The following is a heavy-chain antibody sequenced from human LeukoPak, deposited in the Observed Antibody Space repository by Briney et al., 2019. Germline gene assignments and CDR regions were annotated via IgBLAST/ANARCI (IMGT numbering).Heavy chain of an antibody. CDR3: ARDPSYYDSSGYYPFDY. V-gene: IGHV1-46*01. CDR2: INPSGGST. CDR1: GYTFTSYY. Sequence: ASVKVFCKASGYTFTSYYMHWVRQAPGQGLEWMGIINPSGGSTSYAQKFQGRVTMTRDTSTSTVYMELSSLRSEDTAVYYCARDPSYYDSSGYYPFDYWGQGTLVTVSS. J-gene: IGHJ4*02. D-gene: IGHD3-22*01.